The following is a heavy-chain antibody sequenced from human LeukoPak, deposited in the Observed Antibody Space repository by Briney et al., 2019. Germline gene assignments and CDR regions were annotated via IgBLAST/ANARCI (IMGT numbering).Heavy chain of an antibody. J-gene: IGHJ4*02. Sequence: GGSLRLSCAASGFAFNTYSMNWVRQAPGQGLEWVSSITSSSTTIYYADSVKGRFTISRDNAKNSLYLQMNSLRDEDTAVYYCAKLRLGELSFSSADYWGQGTLVTVSS. V-gene: IGHV3-48*02. CDR1: GFAFNTYS. CDR2: ITSSSTTI. D-gene: IGHD3-16*02. CDR3: AKLRLGELSFSSADY.